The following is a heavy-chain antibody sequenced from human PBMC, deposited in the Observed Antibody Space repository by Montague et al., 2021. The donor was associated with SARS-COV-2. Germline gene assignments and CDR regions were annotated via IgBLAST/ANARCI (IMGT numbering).Heavy chain of an antibody. CDR1: GGSLSGHH. J-gene: IGHJ4*02. Sequence: SETLSLTCTVSGGSLSGHHWSWIRQPPGKGLEWICYIFHSGNTNYNPSLKSRVTISVDTSKNQFSLRLTSVTAADTAASYCARLNWDNDSVFDSWGQGAVVAVS. D-gene: IGHD1/OR15-1a*01. CDR3: ARLNWDNDSVFDS. V-gene: IGHV4-59*11. CDR2: IFHSGNT.